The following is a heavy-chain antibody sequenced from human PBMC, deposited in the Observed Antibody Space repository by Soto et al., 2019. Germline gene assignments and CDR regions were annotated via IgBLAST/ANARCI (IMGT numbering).Heavy chain of an antibody. CDR3: ARGSSGDKVDY. CDR2: IYNSVNT. CDR1: GASISNGFYT. V-gene: IGHV4-30-4*01. J-gene: IGHJ4*02. Sequence: QVQLQESGPGLVKHSQTLSLTCTVSGASISNGFYTWSWIRQPPGKDLEWIGHIYNSVNTYSNPFLKRRVTTSAATSKNQFSLKLSSVTAAGTAVYYCARGSSGDKVDYWGQGTMVTVSS. D-gene: IGHD3-10*01.